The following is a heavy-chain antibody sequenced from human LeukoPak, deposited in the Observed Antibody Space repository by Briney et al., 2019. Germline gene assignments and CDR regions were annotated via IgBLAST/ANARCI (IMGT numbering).Heavy chain of an antibody. CDR3: ARAGGEGTAAGTYYVY. D-gene: IGHD6-13*01. CDR1: GFTFSSYA. Sequence: GGSLRLSCAASGFTFSSYAMHWVRQAPGKGLEYVSAISSNGGSTYYANSVKGRFTTSRDNSKNTLYLQMGSLRAEDMAVYYCARAGGEGTAAGTYYVYWGQGTLVTVSS. CDR2: ISSNGGST. V-gene: IGHV3-64*01. J-gene: IGHJ4*02.